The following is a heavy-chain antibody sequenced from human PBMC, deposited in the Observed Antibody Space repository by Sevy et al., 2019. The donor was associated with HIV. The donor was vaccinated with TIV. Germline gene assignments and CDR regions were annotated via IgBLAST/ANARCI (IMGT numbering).Heavy chain of an antibody. J-gene: IGHJ4*02. Sequence: GGSLRLSCAASGFTFNSYGMHWVRQAPIKGLEWVASIYYDGNNKYCADSVKGRFTISRGESKNTLYLQMNSLRAEDTAVYYCARDSNEYGDYRLSYYFDYWGQGALVTVSS. D-gene: IGHD4-17*01. CDR2: IYYDGNNK. V-gene: IGHV3-33*01. CDR3: ARDSNEYGDYRLSYYFDY. CDR1: GFTFNSYG.